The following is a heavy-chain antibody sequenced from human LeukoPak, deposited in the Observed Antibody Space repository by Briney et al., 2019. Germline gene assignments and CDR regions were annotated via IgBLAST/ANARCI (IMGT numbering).Heavy chain of an antibody. CDR3: ARDLRSDYNSWIDD. CDR1: GYSISSGYY. Sequence: KTSETLSLTCTVCGYSISSGYYWGWLRHPPGKGLEWIGSIYHSGNSYYNPSLKSRVTISVDTSKNQCSLKLSFVTAADTAVYYCARDLRSDYNSWIDDWGQGTPVTVSS. CDR2: IYHSGNS. D-gene: IGHD3-22*01. J-gene: IGHJ4*02. V-gene: IGHV4-38-2*02.